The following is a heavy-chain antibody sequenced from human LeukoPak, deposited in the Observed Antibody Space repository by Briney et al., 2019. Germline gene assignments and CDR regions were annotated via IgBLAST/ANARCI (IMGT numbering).Heavy chain of an antibody. D-gene: IGHD3-3*01. CDR2: IKHDGSEK. J-gene: IGHJ4*02. CDR3: ATDRGWRTSGYYLYYLEY. V-gene: IGHV3-7*01. CDR1: GFIFTNYF. Sequence: GGSLRLSCAASGFIFTNYFMSWVRQAPGKGLEWVASIKHDGSEKYYVDSVRGRFTISRDNTMNSLYLQMSSLRAEDTAVYYCATDRGWRTSGYYLYYLEYWGQGTLVTFSS.